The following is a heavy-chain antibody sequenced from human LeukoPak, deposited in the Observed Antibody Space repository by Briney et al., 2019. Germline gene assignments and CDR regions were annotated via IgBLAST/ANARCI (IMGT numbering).Heavy chain of an antibody. CDR2: INPSGGST. V-gene: IGHV1-46*01. J-gene: IGHJ4*02. CDR1: GYTFTGYY. D-gene: IGHD3-3*01. Sequence: GASVKVSCKASGYTFTGYYMHWVRQAPGQGLEWMGIINPSGGSTSYAQKFQGRVTMTRDMSTSTVYMELSSLRSEDTAVYYCARGEGTIFGVVIPGYFDYWGQGTLVTVSS. CDR3: ARGEGTIFGVVIPGYFDY.